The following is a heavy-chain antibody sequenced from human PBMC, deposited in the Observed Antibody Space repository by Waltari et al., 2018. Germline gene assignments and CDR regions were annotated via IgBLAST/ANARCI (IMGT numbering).Heavy chain of an antibody. Sequence: EVQLVESGGALVQPGGSLRLSCVASGFTFSDHYMDWVRQAPGKGLEWVSRTGNKANRYTTEYAASGKGRFTISRDDSKNSLYLQMNSLRTEDTAVYYCARGAYCSGGVCPDAFDIWGQGTMVTVSS. CDR2: TGNKANRYTT. CDR3: ARGAYCSGGVCPDAFDI. V-gene: IGHV3-72*01. J-gene: IGHJ3*02. CDR1: GFTFSDHY. D-gene: IGHD2-8*02.